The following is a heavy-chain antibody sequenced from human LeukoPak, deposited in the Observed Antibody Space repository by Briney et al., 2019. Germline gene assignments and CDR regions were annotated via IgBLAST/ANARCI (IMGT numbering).Heavy chain of an antibody. CDR1: GGTFSSYA. D-gene: IGHD2-2*01. CDR2: IIPILGIA. Sequence: GASVKVSCKASGGTFSSYAISWVRQAPGQGLEWMGRIIPILGIANYAQKFQGRVTITADKSTSTAYMELSSLRSEDTAVYYCARDPTVVVPAADAFDIWGQGKMVTVSS. J-gene: IGHJ3*02. CDR3: ARDPTVVVPAADAFDI. V-gene: IGHV1-69*04.